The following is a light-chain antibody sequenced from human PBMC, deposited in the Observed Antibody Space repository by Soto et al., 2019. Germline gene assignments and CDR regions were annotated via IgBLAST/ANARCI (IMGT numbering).Light chain of an antibody. CDR3: SSYTSSSTRV. CDR1: SSDVGGYNY. Sequence: ALTQPASVSGSPGQSITISCTGTSSDVGGYNYVSWYQQHPGKAPKLMIYEVRNRPSGVSNRFSGSKSGNTASLTISGLQAEDEADYYCSSYTSSSTRVFGTGTKVTVL. J-gene: IGLJ1*01. V-gene: IGLV2-14*01. CDR2: EVR.